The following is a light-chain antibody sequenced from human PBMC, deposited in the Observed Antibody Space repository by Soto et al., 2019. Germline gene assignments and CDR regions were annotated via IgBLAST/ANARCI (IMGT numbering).Light chain of an antibody. Sequence: QSALTQPASVSGSPGQSITISCTGTGSDVGGYSLVSWYQQHPDKAPKLIIYEVFKRPSGVSNRFSGSKSGNTASLTISGLQAEDGADYYCCSFAGNTNSVFGGGTKLTVL. CDR3: CSFAGNTNSV. V-gene: IGLV2-23*02. CDR2: EVF. CDR1: GSDVGGYSL. J-gene: IGLJ3*02.